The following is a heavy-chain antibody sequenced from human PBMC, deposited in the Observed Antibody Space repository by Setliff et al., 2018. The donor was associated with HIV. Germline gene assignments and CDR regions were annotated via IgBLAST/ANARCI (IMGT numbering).Heavy chain of an antibody. V-gene: IGHV3-21*01. Sequence: GGSLRLSCAASGFTFSSYRMNWVRQAPGKGLEWVSSISSSSSYIYYADSLKGRFTISRDNAKNSLYLQMNSLRAEDTAVYYCARAVHSGWYYFDYWGQGTLVTVSS. CDR3: ARAVHSGWYYFDY. CDR1: GFTFSSYR. J-gene: IGHJ4*02. D-gene: IGHD6-19*01. CDR2: ISSSSSYI.